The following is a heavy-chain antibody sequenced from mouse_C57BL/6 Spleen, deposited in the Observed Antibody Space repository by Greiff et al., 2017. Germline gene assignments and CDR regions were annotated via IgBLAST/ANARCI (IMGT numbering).Heavy chain of an antibody. V-gene: IGHV3-6*01. Sequence: EVQLQQSGPGLVKPSQSLSLTCSVTGYSITSGYYWNWIRQFPGNKLEWMGYISYDGSNNYNPSLKNRISITLDTSKNQFFLKLNSVTTEDTATYYCARGYDYDGAWFAYWGQGTLVTVSA. D-gene: IGHD2-4*01. CDR3: ARGYDYDGAWFAY. J-gene: IGHJ3*01. CDR2: ISYDGSN. CDR1: GYSITSGYY.